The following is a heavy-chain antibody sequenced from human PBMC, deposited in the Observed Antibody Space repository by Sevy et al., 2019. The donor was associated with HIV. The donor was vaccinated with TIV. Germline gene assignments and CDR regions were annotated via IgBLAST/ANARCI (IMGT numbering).Heavy chain of an antibody. CDR3: TTSQYCGSTSCYSAIYYYYYGMDV. CDR1: GFTFSNAW. V-gene: IGHV3-15*01. J-gene: IGHJ6*02. D-gene: IGHD2-2*01. CDR2: IKSKTDGGTT. Sequence: GGSLRLSCAASGFTFSNAWMSWVRQAPGKGLEWVGRIKSKTDGGTTDYAAPVKGRFTISRDDSKNTLYQQMNSLKTEDTAVYYCTTSQYCGSTSCYSAIYYYYYGMDVWGQGTTVTVSS.